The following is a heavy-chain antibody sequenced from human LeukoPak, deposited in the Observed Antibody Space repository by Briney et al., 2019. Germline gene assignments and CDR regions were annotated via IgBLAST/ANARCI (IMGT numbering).Heavy chain of an antibody. D-gene: IGHD2-2*01. Sequence: SVRGRFTISRDNSKNTLYLQMNSLRTEDTAMYYCARDWGVPAAPGDYWGQGTLVTVSS. V-gene: IGHV3-30*01. CDR3: ARDWGVPAAPGDY. J-gene: IGHJ4*02.